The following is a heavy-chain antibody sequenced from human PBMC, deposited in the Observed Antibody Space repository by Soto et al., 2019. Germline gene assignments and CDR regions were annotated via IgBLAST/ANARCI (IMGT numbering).Heavy chain of an antibody. CDR3: AREINAYYYGSGRPNDY. J-gene: IGHJ4*02. Sequence: SETLSLTCAVSGYSISSGDYWGWILQPPGKGLEWIGSVYHSGSTYYNPSLKSRVTISVDTSKNQFSLKLSSVTAADTAVYYCAREINAYYYGSGRPNDYWGQATLVTVSS. V-gene: IGHV4-38-2*02. CDR1: GYSISSGDY. D-gene: IGHD3-10*01. CDR2: VYHSGST.